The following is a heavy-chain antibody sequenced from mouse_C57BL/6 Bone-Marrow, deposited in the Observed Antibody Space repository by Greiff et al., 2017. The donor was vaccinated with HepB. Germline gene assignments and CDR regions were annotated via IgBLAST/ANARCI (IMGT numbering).Heavy chain of an antibody. D-gene: IGHD1-1*01. V-gene: IGHV1-42*01. J-gene: IGHJ2*01. CDR3: ARYGGSSYEDYFDY. Sequence: EVQLQQPGPELVKPGASVKISCKASGYSFTGYYMNWVKQSPEKSLEWIGEINPSTGGTTYNQKFKAKATLTVDKSSSTAYMQLKSLTSEDSAVYYCARYGGSSYEDYFDYWGQGTTLTGSS. CDR1: GYSFTGYY. CDR2: INPSTGGT.